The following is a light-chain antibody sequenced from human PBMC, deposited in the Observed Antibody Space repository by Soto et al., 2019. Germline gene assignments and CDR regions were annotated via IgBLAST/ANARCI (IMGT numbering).Light chain of an antibody. V-gene: IGLV2-8*01. CDR2: EVT. J-gene: IGLJ3*02. CDR1: SNDIGDYDY. CDR3: QSYDSSLGGFWV. Sequence: QSALTQPPSASGSPGQSVTISCSGTSNDIGDYDYVSWYQQHPGKAPKLIIYEVTKRTSGVPDRFSGSKSGNSASLTVSGLQVEDEADYYCQSYDSSLGGFWVFGGGTKLTVL.